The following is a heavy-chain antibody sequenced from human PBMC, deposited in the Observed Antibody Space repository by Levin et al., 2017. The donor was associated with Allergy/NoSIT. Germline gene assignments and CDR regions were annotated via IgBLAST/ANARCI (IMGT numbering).Heavy chain of an antibody. J-gene: IGHJ4*02. Sequence: QAGGSLRLSCAASGFTFSGSAMHWVRQASGKGLEWVGRIRSKANSYATAYAASVKGRFTISRDDSKNTAYLQMNSLKTEDTAVYYCTANLIAAAGTRDYWGQGTLVTVSS. CDR2: IRSKANSYAT. CDR1: GFTFSGSA. V-gene: IGHV3-73*01. CDR3: TANLIAAAGTRDY. D-gene: IGHD6-13*01.